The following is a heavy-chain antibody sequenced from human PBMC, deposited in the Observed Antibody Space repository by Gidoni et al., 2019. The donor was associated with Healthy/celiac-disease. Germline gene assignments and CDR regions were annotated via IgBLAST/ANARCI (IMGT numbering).Heavy chain of an antibody. CDR3: AKVRDYYDSLYYFDY. CDR2: ISGSGGRT. D-gene: IGHD3-22*01. V-gene: IGHV3-23*01. J-gene: IGHJ4*02. CDR1: GFTFSSYA. Sequence: ELQLLESGGGLVQPGGSLRLSLSASGFTFSSYALSWVRQAPGKGLEWVVAISGSGGRTYYADSVKGRCTISRDNSKNTLYMQMNSMRAEDSAVYYCAKVRDYYDSLYYFDYWGQGTLVTVSS.